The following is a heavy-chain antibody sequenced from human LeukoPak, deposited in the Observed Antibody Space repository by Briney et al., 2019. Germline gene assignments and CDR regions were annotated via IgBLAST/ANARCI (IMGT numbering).Heavy chain of an antibody. CDR1: GVSISSYY. CDR2: IYYSGST. V-gene: IGHV4-59*12. CDR3: ARDKYYYGSGSYLFDY. D-gene: IGHD3-10*01. J-gene: IGHJ4*02. Sequence: SETLSLTCTISGVSISSYYWSWIRQPPGKGLEWLGYIYYSGSTNYNPSLKSRVTMSVDTSKNQFSLKLSSVTAADTAVYYCARDKYYYGSGSYLFDYWGQGTLVSVSS.